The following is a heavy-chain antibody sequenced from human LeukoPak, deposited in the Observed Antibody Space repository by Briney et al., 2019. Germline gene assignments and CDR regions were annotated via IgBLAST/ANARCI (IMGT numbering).Heavy chain of an antibody. J-gene: IGHJ4*02. D-gene: IGHD2-2*01. CDR2: MYISGGT. Sequence: SETLSLICTVSGGSFSSYYWSWIRQPAGKGLEWIGRMYISGGTNYNRSLKSRVTMSVDTSKNQFSLKLTSVTAADTAVYYCARDHQLRYFDYWGQGTLVTVSS. CDR1: GGSFSSYY. CDR3: ARDHQLRYFDY. V-gene: IGHV4-4*07.